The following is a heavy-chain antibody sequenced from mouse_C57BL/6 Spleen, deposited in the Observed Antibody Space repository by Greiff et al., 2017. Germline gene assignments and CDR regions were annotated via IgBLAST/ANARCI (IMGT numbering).Heavy chain of an antibody. V-gene: IGHV5-17*01. J-gene: IGHJ4*01. Sequence: EVKLEESGGGLVKPGGSLKLSCAASGFTFSDYGMHWVRQAPEKGLEWVAYISSGSSTIYYADTVKGRFTISRDNAKNTLFLQMTSLRSEDTAMYYCASYYGNLYAMDYWGQGTSVTVSS. CDR3: ASYYGNLYAMDY. CDR2: ISSGSSTI. CDR1: GFTFSDYG. D-gene: IGHD2-1*01.